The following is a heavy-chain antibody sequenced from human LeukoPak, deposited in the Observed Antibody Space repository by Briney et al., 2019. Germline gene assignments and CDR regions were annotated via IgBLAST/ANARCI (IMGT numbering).Heavy chain of an antibody. CDR3: ERDDGSSWYTDSFDP. CDR1: GYTFTSYG. CDR2: ISAYNGNT. D-gene: IGHD6-13*01. J-gene: IGHJ5*02. Sequence: GPVKVSCKASGYTFTSYGISWVRQAPGQGLEWMGWISAYNGNTNYAQKLQGRVTMTTDTSTSTAYMEVRSLRSDDTAVYYCERDDGSSWYTDSFDPWGQGTLVIVSS. V-gene: IGHV1-18*04.